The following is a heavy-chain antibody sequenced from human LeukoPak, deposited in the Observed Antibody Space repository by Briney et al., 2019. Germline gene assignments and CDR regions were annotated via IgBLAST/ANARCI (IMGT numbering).Heavy chain of an antibody. Sequence: PSETLSLTCTVSGGSISSGGYYWSWIRQPPGKGLEWIGYIYYSGSTNYNPSLKSRVTISEDTSKNQFSLKLSSVTAADTAVYYCARDDYWKEYNSSSGDYYYYYYMDVWGKGTTVTVSS. J-gene: IGHJ6*03. V-gene: IGHV4-61*08. D-gene: IGHD6-6*01. CDR3: ARDDYWKEYNSSSGDYYYYYYMDV. CDR1: GGSISSGGYY. CDR2: IYYSGST.